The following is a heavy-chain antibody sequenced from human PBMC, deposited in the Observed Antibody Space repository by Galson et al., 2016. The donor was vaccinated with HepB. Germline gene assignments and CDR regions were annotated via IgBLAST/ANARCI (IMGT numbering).Heavy chain of an antibody. CDR1: GFTFSDYY. D-gene: IGHD2-15*01. J-gene: IGHJ4*02. Sequence: SLRLSCAASGFTFSDYYMSWIRQAPGKGLEWVSYISSSSSFTNYADSVKGRFTISRDNAKNSLYLQMNSLRAEDTAVYYCTRAEGYCSGGSCYSDLGKDQFDYWGQGTLVTVSS. CDR2: ISSSSSFT. V-gene: IGHV3-11*06. CDR3: TRAEGYCSGGSCYSDLGKDQFDY.